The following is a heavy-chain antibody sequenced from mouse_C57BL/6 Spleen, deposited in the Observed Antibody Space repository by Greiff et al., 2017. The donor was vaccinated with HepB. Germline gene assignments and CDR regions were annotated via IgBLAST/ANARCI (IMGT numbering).Heavy chain of an antibody. CDR3: GYGYDGAWFAY. CDR1: GYTFTSYG. Sequence: VQLMESGAELARPGASVKLSCKASGYTFTSYGISWVKQRTGQGLEWIGEIYPRSGNTYYNEKFKGKATLTADKSSSTAYMELRSLTSEDSAVYFCGYGYDGAWFAYWGQGTLVTVSA. V-gene: IGHV1-81*01. CDR2: IYPRSGNT. D-gene: IGHD2-2*01. J-gene: IGHJ3*01.